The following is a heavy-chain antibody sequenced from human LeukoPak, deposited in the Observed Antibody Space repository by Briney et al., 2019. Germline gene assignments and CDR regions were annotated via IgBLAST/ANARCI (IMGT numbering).Heavy chain of an antibody. CDR2: ISSSSSYI. Sequence: PGGSLRLSCAASGFTFRSYSMNWVRQAPGKGLEWVSSISSSSSYIYYADSVKGRFTISRDNAKNSLYLQMNSLRAEDTAVYYCARYATGGSAFDIWGQGTMVTVSS. V-gene: IGHV3-21*01. D-gene: IGHD2-8*02. J-gene: IGHJ3*02. CDR3: ARYATGGSAFDI. CDR1: GFTFRSYS.